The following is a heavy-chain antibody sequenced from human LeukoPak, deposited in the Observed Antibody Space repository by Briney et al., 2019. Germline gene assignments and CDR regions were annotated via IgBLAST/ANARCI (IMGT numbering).Heavy chain of an antibody. CDR3: ARHASPPAVTTSWSDDY. CDR1: GFTFSSYD. CDR2: ISTSSSDI. D-gene: IGHD4-11*01. V-gene: IGHV3-21*01. J-gene: IGHJ4*02. Sequence: GGSLRLSCAVSGFTFSSYDMHWVRQAPGKGLEWVSSISTSSSDIYYADSVKGRFTVSRDNARNSLYLQMNSLRAEDTAVYYCARHASPPAVTTSWSDDYWGQGTLVTVSS.